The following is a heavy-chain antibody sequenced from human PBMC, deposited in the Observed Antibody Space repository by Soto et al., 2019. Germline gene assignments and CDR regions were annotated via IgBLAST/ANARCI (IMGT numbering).Heavy chain of an antibody. D-gene: IGHD6-6*01. CDR2: IYYSGST. CDR3: ERDGTARTFDY. Sequence: PSETLSLTCTVSGGSISSGGYYWSWIRQHPGKGLEWIGYIYYSGSTYYNPSLKSRVTISVDTSKNQFSLKLSSVTAADTAVYYCERDGTARTFDYWGQGTLVTVSS. J-gene: IGHJ4*02. CDR1: GGSISSGGYY. V-gene: IGHV4-31*03.